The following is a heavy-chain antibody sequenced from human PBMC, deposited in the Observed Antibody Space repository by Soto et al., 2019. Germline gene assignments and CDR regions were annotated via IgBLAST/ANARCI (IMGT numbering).Heavy chain of an antibody. D-gene: IGHD2-15*01. CDR1: GFTFSSYA. Sequence: PGGSLRLSCAASGFTFSSYAMGWVRQGPGKGLEWVAVVSIGGSTHYADSVRGRFTISRDNSKNTLSLQMNSLTAEDTAVYFCAKRSGAGAHFDYWGQGALVTVSS. CDR3: AKRSGAGAHFDY. V-gene: IGHV3-23*01. CDR2: VSIGGST. J-gene: IGHJ4*02.